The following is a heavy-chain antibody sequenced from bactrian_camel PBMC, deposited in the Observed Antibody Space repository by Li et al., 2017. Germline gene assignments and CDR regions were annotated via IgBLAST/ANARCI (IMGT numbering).Heavy chain of an antibody. CDR2: IVTSGGST. CDR1: GFTFSSYG. D-gene: IGHD6*01. Sequence: VLLVESGGGLVQPGGSLRLSCAASGFTFSSYGMSWVRQAPGKERERVATIVTSGGSTYYHDSVKGRFLISQDNAKNTLYLRMDSLEPEDTAIYYCATRRCGSWWSWGYWGQGTQVTVS. CDR3: ATRRCGSWWSWGY. V-gene: IGHV3S31*01. J-gene: IGHJ4*01.